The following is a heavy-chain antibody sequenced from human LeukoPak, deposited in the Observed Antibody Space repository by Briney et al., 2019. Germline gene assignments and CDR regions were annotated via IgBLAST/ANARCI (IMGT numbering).Heavy chain of an antibody. CDR1: GFTFSSYW. Sequence: GGSLRLSCAASGFTFSSYWMHCVRQAPGKGLVWVSRINSDGSSTSYADSVKGRFTISRDNAKNTLYLQMNSLRAEDTAVYYCARVIPPGIAAAGTAQFFDYWGQGTLVTVSS. D-gene: IGHD6-13*01. V-gene: IGHV3-74*01. CDR2: INSDGSST. J-gene: IGHJ4*02. CDR3: ARVIPPGIAAAGTAQFFDY.